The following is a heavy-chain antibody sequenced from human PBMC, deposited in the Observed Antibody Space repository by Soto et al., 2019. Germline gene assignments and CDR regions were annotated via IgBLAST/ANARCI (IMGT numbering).Heavy chain of an antibody. CDR1: GYTFTSYD. CDR3: ARYLYYYDCSGARYAWFDP. J-gene: IGHJ5*02. Sequence: QVQLVQSGAEVKKPGASMKVSCKASGYTFTSYDINWVRQATGQGLEWMEWMNPNSGNTGYAQKFQGRVTMTRNTSISTAYMELSSLRSEDTAVYYCARYLYYYDCSGARYAWFDPWGQGTLVTVSS. D-gene: IGHD3-22*01. V-gene: IGHV1-8*01. CDR2: MNPNSGNT.